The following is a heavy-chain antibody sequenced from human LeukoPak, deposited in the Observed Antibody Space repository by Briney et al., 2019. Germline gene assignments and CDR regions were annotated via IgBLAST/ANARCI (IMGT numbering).Heavy chain of an antibody. CDR3: AKGILSRPLGYCSSTSCYGGLDY. J-gene: IGHJ4*02. CDR2: ISWNSGSI. V-gene: IGHV3-9*01. CDR1: GFTFDDYA. Sequence: GGPLRLSCAASGFTFDDYAMHWVRQAPGKGLEWVSGISWNSGSIGYADSVKGRFTISRDNAKNSLYLQMNSLRAEDTALYYCAKGILSRPLGYCSSTSCYGGLDYWGQGTLVTVSS. D-gene: IGHD2-2*01.